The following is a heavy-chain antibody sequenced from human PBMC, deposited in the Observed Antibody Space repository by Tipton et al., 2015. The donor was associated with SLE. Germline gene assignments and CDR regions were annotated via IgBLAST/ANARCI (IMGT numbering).Heavy chain of an antibody. V-gene: IGHV3-23*01. CDR2: IGGSGDNI. J-gene: IGHJ3*02. CDR1: GIPFSTYA. D-gene: IGHD3-10*01. CDR3: AKGLGLFGSGSYSDI. Sequence: GSLRLSCATSGIPFSTYAMNWVRQAPGKGLEAVSGIGGSGDNIYYAAPVKGWFTISRDNSRNTLYLQMKSLRAEDTAVYYCAKGLGLFGSGSYSDIWGQGTMVTVSS.